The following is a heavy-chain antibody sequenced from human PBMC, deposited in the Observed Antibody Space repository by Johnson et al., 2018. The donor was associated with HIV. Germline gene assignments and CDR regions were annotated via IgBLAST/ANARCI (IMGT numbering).Heavy chain of an antibody. CDR1: GFTFSSYG. Sequence: QVQLVESGGDVVQPGRSLRLSCAASGFTFSSYGIHWVRQAPGKGLEWVAVISYDGSNKYYADSVKGRFTISRDNSKNTLFLQMNSLRAEDTAVYYCARDGQVYYNFWISSLAVDIWGQGTMVTVSS. J-gene: IGHJ3*02. CDR3: ARDGQVYYNFWISSLAVDI. D-gene: IGHD3-3*01. V-gene: IGHV3-30-3*01. CDR2: ISYDGSNK.